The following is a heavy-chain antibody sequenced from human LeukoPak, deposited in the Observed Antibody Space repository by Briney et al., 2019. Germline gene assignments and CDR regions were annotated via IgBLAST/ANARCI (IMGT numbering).Heavy chain of an antibody. V-gene: IGHV3-30-3*01. CDR1: GFTFSSYA. D-gene: IGHD3-16*01. Sequence: PGGSLRLSCAASGFTFSSYAMHWVRQAPGKGLEWVAVISYDGSNKYYADSVKGRFTISRDNSKNTLYLQMNSLRAEDTAVYYCARDLLGPTFSPGYWGQGTLVTVSS. CDR3: ARDLLGPTFSPGY. CDR2: ISYDGSNK. J-gene: IGHJ4*02.